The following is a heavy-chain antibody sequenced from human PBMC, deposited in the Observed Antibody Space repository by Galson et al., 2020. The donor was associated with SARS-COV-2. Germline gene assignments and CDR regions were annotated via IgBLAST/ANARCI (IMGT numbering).Heavy chain of an antibody. CDR3: ARDVSGGASDI. CDR1: GFHFTNYA. CDR2: ISHYGRLE. J-gene: IGHJ3*02. Sequence: GGSLRLSCAASGFHFTNYAIHWVRQAPGKGLEWVAVISHYGRLEVYADSVKGRFTISRDNSENMLLLQMDSLRADDTAVYYCARDVSGGASDIGVQGTMVTVSS. D-gene: IGHD1-26*01. V-gene: IGHV3-30*04.